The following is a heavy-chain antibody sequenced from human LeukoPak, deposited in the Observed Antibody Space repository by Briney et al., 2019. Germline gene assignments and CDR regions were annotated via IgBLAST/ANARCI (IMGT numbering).Heavy chain of an antibody. D-gene: IGHD3-22*01. CDR3: ARAEQYYYDSSGYLEYFQH. J-gene: IGHJ1*01. Sequence: GGSLRLSCAASGFTFSDYYMSLIRQAPGKGLEWVSYSSSSGSTIYYADSVKGRFTISRDNAKNSLYLQMNSLRAEDTAVYYCARAEQYYYDSSGYLEYFQHWGQGTLVTVSS. CDR1: GFTFSDYY. CDR2: SSSSGSTI. V-gene: IGHV3-11*01.